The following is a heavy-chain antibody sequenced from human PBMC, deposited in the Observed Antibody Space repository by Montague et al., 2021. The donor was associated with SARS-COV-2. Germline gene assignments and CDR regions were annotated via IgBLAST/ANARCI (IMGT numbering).Heavy chain of an antibody. CDR3: ARAPFMITFGGVITGLRGDYFDY. V-gene: IGHV4-39*07. Sequence: SETLSLNCTVSGGSISSSSYYWGWIRQPPGKGLKWIGSIYYSGSTYYNPSLKSRVTISVYTSKNQFSLKLSSVTAADTAVYYCARAPFMITFGGVITGLRGDYFDYWGQGTLVTVSS. J-gene: IGHJ4*02. CDR1: GGSISSSSYY. CDR2: IYYSGST. D-gene: IGHD3-16*01.